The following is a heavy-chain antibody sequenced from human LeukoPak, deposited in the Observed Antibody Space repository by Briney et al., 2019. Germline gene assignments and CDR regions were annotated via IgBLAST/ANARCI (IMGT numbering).Heavy chain of an antibody. D-gene: IGHD3-10*01. CDR2: ITTSSTYT. Sequence: PGGSLRLSCAASGFIFTNAWMNWVRQAPGKGLEWISSITTSSTYTFYADSVKGRFTISRDNARNSLYLQMNSLRAEDTAVYYCARGDRSAWFGELSDYWGQGTLVTVSS. V-gene: IGHV3-21*01. CDR3: ARGDRSAWFGELSDY. J-gene: IGHJ4*02. CDR1: GFIFTNAW.